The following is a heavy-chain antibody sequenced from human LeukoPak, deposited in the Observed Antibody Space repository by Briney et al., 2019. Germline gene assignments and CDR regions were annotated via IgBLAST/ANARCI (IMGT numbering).Heavy chain of an antibody. CDR1: GFTFSSYA. CDR3: AKPRDCSGGSCYSLAIYYYYGMDV. Sequence: QPGGSLRLSCAASGFTFSSYAMSWVRQAPGKGLEWVSAISGSGGSTYYAVPVKGRFTISRDNSKNTLYLQMNSLRAEDTAVYYCAKPRDCSGGSCYSLAIYYYYGMDVWGQGTSVTVSS. V-gene: IGHV3-23*01. D-gene: IGHD2-15*01. J-gene: IGHJ6*02. CDR2: ISGSGGST.